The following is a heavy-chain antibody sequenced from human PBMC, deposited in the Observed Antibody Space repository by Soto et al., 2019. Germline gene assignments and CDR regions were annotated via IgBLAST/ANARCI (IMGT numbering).Heavy chain of an antibody. CDR3: TTAEIAMVYGYYYYYGMDV. Sequence: GGSLRLSCAASGFTFSNAWMSWVRQAPGKGLEWVGRIKSKTDGGTTDYAAPVKGRFTISRDNSKNTLYLQMNSLKTEDTAVYYCTTAEIAMVYGYYYYYGMDVWGQGTTVTVSS. V-gene: IGHV3-15*01. CDR1: GFTFSNAW. CDR2: IKSKTDGGTT. J-gene: IGHJ6*02. D-gene: IGHD5-18*01.